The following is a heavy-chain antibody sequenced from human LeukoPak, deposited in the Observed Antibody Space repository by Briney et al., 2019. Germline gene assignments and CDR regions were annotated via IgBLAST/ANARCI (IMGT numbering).Heavy chain of an antibody. D-gene: IGHD2-15*01. CDR1: GYTFTSYA. CDR2: INTNTGNP. J-gene: IGHJ5*02. CDR3: ARSIAVVVGPFDWFDP. Sequence: ASVKVSCKASGYTFTSYAMNWVRQAAGQGLEWMGWINTNTGNPTYAQGFTGRFVFSLDTSVSTAYLQISSLKAEDTAVYYCARSIAVVVGPFDWFDPWGQGTLVTFSS. V-gene: IGHV7-4-1*02.